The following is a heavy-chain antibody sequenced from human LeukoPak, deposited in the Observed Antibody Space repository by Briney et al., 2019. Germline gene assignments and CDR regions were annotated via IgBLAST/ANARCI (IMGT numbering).Heavy chain of an antibody. J-gene: IGHJ6*03. Sequence: GGSLRLSCAASGFTFNYYNMNWVRQAPGKALEWVSSITSSSAYIFYADSVRGRFTISRDNAKDSLYLQMNSLGPEDTAVYYCARDPYSGNYGNYYYYYMDVWGKGTTVTISS. V-gene: IGHV3-21*01. D-gene: IGHD1-26*01. CDR1: GFTFNYYN. CDR3: ARDPYSGNYGNYYYYYMDV. CDR2: ITSSSAYI.